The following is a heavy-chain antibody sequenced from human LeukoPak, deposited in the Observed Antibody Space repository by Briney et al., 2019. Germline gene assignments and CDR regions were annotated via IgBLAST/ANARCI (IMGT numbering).Heavy chain of an antibody. CDR1: GGSISSYY. Sequence: ETSETPSLTCTVSGGSISSYYWSWIRQPPGKGLEWIGYIYYSGNTNYNPSLKSRVTISIDTSKNQFSLKLSSVTAADTAVYHCARVGDGNFDYWGQGTLVTVSP. CDR3: ARVGDGNFDY. CDR2: IYYSGNT. D-gene: IGHD3-10*01. V-gene: IGHV4-59*01. J-gene: IGHJ4*02.